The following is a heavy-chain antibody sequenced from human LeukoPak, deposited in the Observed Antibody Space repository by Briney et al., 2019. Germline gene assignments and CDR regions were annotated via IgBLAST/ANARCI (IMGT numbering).Heavy chain of an antibody. CDR1: GGTFSSYA. D-gene: IGHD6-13*01. CDR3: ARELGIRSWAFGY. V-gene: IGHV1-69*13. CDR2: IIPIFGTA. Sequence: EASVKVSCKASGGTFSSYAISWVRQAPGQGLEWMGGIIPIFGTANYAQKFQGRVTITADESTSTAYMELSSLRSEDTAVYYCARELGIRSWAFGYWGQGTLVTVSS. J-gene: IGHJ4*02.